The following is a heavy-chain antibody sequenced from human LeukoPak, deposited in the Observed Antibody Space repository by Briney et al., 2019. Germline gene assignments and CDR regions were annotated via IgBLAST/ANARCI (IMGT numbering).Heavy chain of an antibody. CDR3: ARLEMATITGTDDY. V-gene: IGHV1-69*13. J-gene: IGHJ4*02. D-gene: IGHD5-24*01. CDR2: IIPIFGTA. CDR1: GGTFSSYA. Sequence: WASVKVSCKASGGTFSSYAISWVRQAPGQGLEWMGGIIPIFGTANYAQKFQGRVTITADESTSTAYMELSSLRSEDTAVYYCARLEMATITGTDDYWGQGTLVTVSS.